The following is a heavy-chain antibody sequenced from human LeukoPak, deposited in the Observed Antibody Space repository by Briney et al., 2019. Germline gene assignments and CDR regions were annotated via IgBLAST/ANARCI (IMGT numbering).Heavy chain of an antibody. CDR2: ISSSSSYI. V-gene: IGHV3-21*01. D-gene: IGHD2-2*01. J-gene: IGHJ5*02. CDR3: ARGGIVVPAAALLEFDP. CDR1: GFTFSSYS. Sequence: GGSLRLSCAASGFTFSSYSMNWVRQAPGKGLEWVSSISSSSSYIYYADSVKGRFTISRDNAKNSLYLQMNSLRAEDTAVYYCARGGIVVPAAALLEFDPWGQGTLVTVCS.